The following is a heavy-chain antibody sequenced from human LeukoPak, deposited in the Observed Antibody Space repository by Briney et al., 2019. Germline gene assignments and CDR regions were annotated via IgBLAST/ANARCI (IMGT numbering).Heavy chain of an antibody. V-gene: IGHV3-23*01. Sequence: GGSLRLSCAASGFTVSSNYMSWVRQAPGKGLEWVSAISGSGGSTYYADSVKGRFTISRDNSKNTLYLQMNSLRAEDTAVYYCAKDFNYYDSSGYYLNWFDPWGQGTLVTVSS. CDR2: ISGSGGST. CDR1: GFTVSSNY. CDR3: AKDFNYYDSSGYYLNWFDP. J-gene: IGHJ5*02. D-gene: IGHD3-22*01.